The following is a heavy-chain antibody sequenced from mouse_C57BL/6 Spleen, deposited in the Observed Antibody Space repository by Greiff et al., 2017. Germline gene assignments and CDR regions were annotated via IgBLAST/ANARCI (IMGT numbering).Heavy chain of an antibody. D-gene: IGHD1-1*01. Sequence: QVQLQQPGTELVKPGASVKLSCKASGYTFTSYWMHWVKQRPGQGLEWIGNINPSNGGTNYNEKFKSKATLTVDKSSSTAYMQLSSLTSEDSAVYYFEGCHYGSSYGYFDVWGTGTTVTVSS. CDR1: GYTFTSYW. J-gene: IGHJ1*03. CDR2: INPSNGGT. CDR3: EGCHYGSSYGYFDV. V-gene: IGHV1-53*01.